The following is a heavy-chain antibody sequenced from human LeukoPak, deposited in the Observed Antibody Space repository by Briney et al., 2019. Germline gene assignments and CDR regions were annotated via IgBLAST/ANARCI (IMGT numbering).Heavy chain of an antibody. D-gene: IGHD5-18*01. CDR1: GYTFSSYG. J-gene: IGHJ4*02. Sequence: ASVKVSCKASGYTFSSYGISWVRQAPGQGLEWMGWISAYNGNTNYAQKLQGRVTMTTDTSTTTAYMELRSLRSDDTAVYYCARLGYSYGLYYFDYWGQGTLVTVSS. CDR3: ARLGYSYGLYYFDY. CDR2: ISAYNGNT. V-gene: IGHV1-18*01.